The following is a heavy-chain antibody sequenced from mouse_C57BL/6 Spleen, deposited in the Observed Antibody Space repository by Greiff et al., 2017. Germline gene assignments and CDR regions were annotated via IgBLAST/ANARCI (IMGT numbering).Heavy chain of an antibody. Sequence: EVKLVESGGGLVKPGGSLKLSCAASGFTFSDYGMHWVRQAPEKGLEWVAYISSGSSTIYYADTVKGRFTISRDNAKNTLFLQMTSLRSEDTAMYYCARGATMVTTVYYFDYWGQGTTLTVSS. D-gene: IGHD2-2*01. CDR2: ISSGSSTI. CDR1: GFTFSDYG. J-gene: IGHJ2*01. CDR3: ARGATMVTTVYYFDY. V-gene: IGHV5-17*01.